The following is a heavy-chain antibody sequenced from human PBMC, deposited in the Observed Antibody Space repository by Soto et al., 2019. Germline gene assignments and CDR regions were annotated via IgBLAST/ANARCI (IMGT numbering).Heavy chain of an antibody. Sequence: GGSLRLSCAASGFTFSSYWMSWVRQAPGKGLEWVAYIKQDGSEKYYVDSVKGRFTISRDNAKNSLYLQMNSLRAEDTAVYYCAREGQWLVHYYYYGMDVWGQGTTVTVSS. CDR3: AREGQWLVHYYYYGMDV. CDR2: IKQDGSEK. D-gene: IGHD6-19*01. CDR1: GFTFSSYW. J-gene: IGHJ6*02. V-gene: IGHV3-7*05.